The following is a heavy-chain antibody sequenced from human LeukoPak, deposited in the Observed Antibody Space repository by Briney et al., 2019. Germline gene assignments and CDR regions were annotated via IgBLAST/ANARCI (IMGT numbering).Heavy chain of an antibody. CDR3: AKPFYGGNQPFDY. CDR2: ISGSGGST. J-gene: IGHJ4*02. Sequence: GGSLRLSCAASVFTFSSYAMSWVRRAPGKGLEWVSAISGSGGSTYYADSVKGRFTISRDNSKNTLYLQMNSLRAEDTAVYYCAKPFYGGNQPFDYWGQGTLVTVSS. V-gene: IGHV3-23*01. CDR1: VFTFSSYA. D-gene: IGHD4-23*01.